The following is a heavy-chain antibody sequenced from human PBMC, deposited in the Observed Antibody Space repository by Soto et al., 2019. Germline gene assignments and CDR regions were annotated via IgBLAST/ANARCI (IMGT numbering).Heavy chain of an antibody. V-gene: IGHV1-69*13. Sequence: SVKVSCKASGGTFSSYAISWVRQAPGQGLEWMGGIIPIFGTANYAQKFQGRVTITADESTSTAYMELSSLRSEDTAVYYCARDAGSYSGWDHYYYYGMDVWGHGTTVTVS. D-gene: IGHD1-26*01. CDR3: ARDAGSYSGWDHYYYYGMDV. CDR2: IIPIFGTA. CDR1: GGTFSSYA. J-gene: IGHJ6*02.